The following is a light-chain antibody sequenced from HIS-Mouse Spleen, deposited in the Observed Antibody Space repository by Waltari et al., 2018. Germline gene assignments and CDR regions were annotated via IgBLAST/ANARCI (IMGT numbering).Light chain of an antibody. V-gene: IGKV3-15*01. CDR2: GAS. CDR3: QQYNNWPLYT. CDR1: QNVSSN. Sequence: EIVMTQSPATLSVSPGERATLSGKASQNVSSNLAWYQQKPGQAPRLLIYGASTRATGIPARFSGSGSGTEFTLTISSMQSEDFAVYYCQQYNNWPLYTFGQGTKLEIK. J-gene: IGKJ2*01.